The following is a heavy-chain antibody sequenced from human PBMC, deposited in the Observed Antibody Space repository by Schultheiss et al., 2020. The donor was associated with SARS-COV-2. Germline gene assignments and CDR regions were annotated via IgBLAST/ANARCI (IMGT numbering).Heavy chain of an antibody. V-gene: IGHV4-34*01. CDR1: GFNFSNAW. CDR3: ARSILTGYRYYYYGMDV. CDR2: INHSGST. J-gene: IGHJ6*02. D-gene: IGHD3-9*01. Sequence: ESLKISCAASGFNFSNAWMTWIRQPPGKGLEWIGEINHSGSTNYNPSLKSRVTISVDTSKNQFSLKLSSVTAADTAVYYCARSILTGYRYYYYGMDVWGQGTTVTVSS.